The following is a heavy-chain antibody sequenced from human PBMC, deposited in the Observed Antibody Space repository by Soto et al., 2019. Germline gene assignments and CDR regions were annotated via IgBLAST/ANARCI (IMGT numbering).Heavy chain of an antibody. D-gene: IGHD4-17*01. Sequence: PSETLSLTCTVSGGSISSYYWSWIRQPPGKGLEWIGYIYYSGSSNYSPSLKSRVTMSVDTSKNQFSLKLSSVTAADTAVYYCARQGRYGDYYFDHWGQGTPVTVSS. V-gene: IGHV4-59*08. CDR1: GGSISSYY. J-gene: IGHJ4*02. CDR3: ARQGRYGDYYFDH. CDR2: IYYSGSS.